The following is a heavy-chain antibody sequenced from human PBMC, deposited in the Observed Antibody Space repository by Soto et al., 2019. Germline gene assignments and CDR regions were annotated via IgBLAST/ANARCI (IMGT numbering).Heavy chain of an antibody. D-gene: IGHD6-19*01. CDR2: ISSSSSYI. CDR1: GFTFSSYS. J-gene: IGHJ6*02. V-gene: IGHV3-21*01. Sequence: GGSLRLSCAASGFTFSSYSMNWVRQAPGKGLEWVSSISSSSSYIYYADSVKGRFTISRDNAKNSLYLQMNSLRAGDTAVYYCARDAIAVAAAMDVWGQGTTVTVSS. CDR3: ARDAIAVAAAMDV.